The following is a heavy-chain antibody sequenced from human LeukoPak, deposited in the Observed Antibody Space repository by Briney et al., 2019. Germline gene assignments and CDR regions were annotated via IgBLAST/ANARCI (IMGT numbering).Heavy chain of an antibody. V-gene: IGHV3-53*01. CDR3: ARAPYGVGYTVERDY. D-gene: IGHD1-1*01. Sequence: GGSLRLFCAASGFTVSSNYMSWVRQAPGKGLEWVAVVHRDGDTYHADSVKGRFTISRDKSKNTVYLQMNSLRDEDTAVYYCARAPYGVGYTVERDYWGQGTLVTVSS. CDR1: GFTVSSNY. CDR2: VHRDGDT. J-gene: IGHJ4*02.